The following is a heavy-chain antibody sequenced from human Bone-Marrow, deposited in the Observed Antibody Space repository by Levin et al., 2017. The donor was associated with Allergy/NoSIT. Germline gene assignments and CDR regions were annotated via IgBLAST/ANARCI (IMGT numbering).Heavy chain of an antibody. CDR2: ISAYNGNT. CDR3: ARDSPKIYYDFWSGYSAAYDYYMDG. V-gene: IGHV1-18*01. J-gene: IGHJ6*03. CDR1: GYTFTSYG. Sequence: ASVKVSCKASGYTFTSYGISWVRQAPGQGLEWMGWISAYNGNTNYAQKLQGRVTMTTDTSTSTAYMELRSLRSDDTAVYYCARDSPKIYYDFWSGYSAAYDYYMDGWGKGTTVTVSS. D-gene: IGHD3-3*01.